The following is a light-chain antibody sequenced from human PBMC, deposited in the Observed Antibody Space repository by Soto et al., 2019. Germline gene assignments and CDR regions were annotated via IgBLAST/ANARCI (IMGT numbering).Light chain of an antibody. CDR3: SSYTVSVAPYL. CDR2: ANS. V-gene: IGLV1-40*01. J-gene: IGLJ1*01. Sequence: QSVLTQPPSVSGAPGQRVTISCAGSSSSIGAGYDVHWYQQLPGAAPKLLIYANSNRPSGVPDRFSGSKSGTSASLAITGLQAEDEADYYCSSYTVSVAPYLFGTGTKVTVL. CDR1: SSSIGAGYD.